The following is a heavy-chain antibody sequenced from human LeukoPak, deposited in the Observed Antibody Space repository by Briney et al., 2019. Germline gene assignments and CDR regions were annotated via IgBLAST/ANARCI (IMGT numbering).Heavy chain of an antibody. Sequence: PSETLSLTCTVSGGSISSYYWSWIRQPPGKGLEWIGYIYYRGSTNYNPSLKSRVTISVDSPENQFSLRLRSAIAADMAVYYCARHAGADSSSWYYFDYWGQGILFTVSS. CDR1: GGSISSYY. CDR3: ARHAGADSSSWYYFDY. V-gene: IGHV4-59*08. CDR2: IYYRGST. D-gene: IGHD6-13*01. J-gene: IGHJ4*02.